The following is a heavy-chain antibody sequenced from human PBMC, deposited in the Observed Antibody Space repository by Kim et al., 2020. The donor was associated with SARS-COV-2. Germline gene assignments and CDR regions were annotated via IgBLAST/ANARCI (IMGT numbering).Heavy chain of an antibody. Sequence: SETLSLTCAVSGGSISSSNWWSWVRQPPGKGLEWIGEIYHSGSTNYNPSLKSRVTISVDKSKNQFSLKLSSVTAADTAVYYCARDNGSGRPHDAFDIWGQGTMVTVSS. D-gene: IGHD3-10*01. CDR1: GGSISSSNW. V-gene: IGHV4-4*02. CDR2: IYHSGST. CDR3: ARDNGSGRPHDAFDI. J-gene: IGHJ3*02.